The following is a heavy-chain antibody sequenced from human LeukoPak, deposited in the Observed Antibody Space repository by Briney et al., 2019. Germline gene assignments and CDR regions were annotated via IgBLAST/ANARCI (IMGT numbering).Heavy chain of an antibody. J-gene: IGHJ5*02. V-gene: IGHV3-23*01. CDR1: GFTFSSYA. Sequence: GGSLRLSCAASGFTFSSYAMSWVRQAPGKGLEWVSAISGSGGSTYYADSVKGRFTISRDNSKNTLYLQMNSLRAEDTAVYYCPNRPGRYLRSSREDWFDPWGQGTLVTVSS. CDR2: ISGSGGST. CDR3: PNRPGRYLRSSREDWFDP. D-gene: IGHD1-26*01.